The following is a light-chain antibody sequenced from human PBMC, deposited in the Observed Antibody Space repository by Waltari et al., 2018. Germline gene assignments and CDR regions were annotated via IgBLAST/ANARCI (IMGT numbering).Light chain of an antibody. Sequence: EVLLTHSPGTLSLSPGDRATLSCRASESVGNLLAWYQQKPGRAPRLLIYDASTRATGIPDRFSGSGSGTEFTLTISRLEAGDFAMYYCQQYRMTPVSFGQGTKVEIK. V-gene: IGKV3-20*01. CDR3: QQYRMTPVS. J-gene: IGKJ2*03. CDR2: DAS. CDR1: ESVGNL.